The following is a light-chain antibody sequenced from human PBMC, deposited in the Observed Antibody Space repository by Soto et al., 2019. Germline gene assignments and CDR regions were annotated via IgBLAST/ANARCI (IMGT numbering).Light chain of an antibody. CDR1: RSDVGDYNS. J-gene: IGLJ3*02. CDR2: EVS. CDR3: SSYAGSNIWV. Sequence: QSVLTQPPSASGSPGRSVTISCSGTRSDVGDYNSVSWYQQHPGKAPKLMIYEVSKRPPGVPDRFSGSKSGNAASLTVSGLQAEDEADYYCSSYAGSNIWVFGGGTKLTV. V-gene: IGLV2-8*01.